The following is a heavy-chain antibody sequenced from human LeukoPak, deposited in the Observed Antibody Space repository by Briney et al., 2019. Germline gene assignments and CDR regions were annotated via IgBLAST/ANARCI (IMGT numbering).Heavy chain of an antibody. V-gene: IGHV3-30*03. Sequence: GGSLRLSCAASGFTFSSYGMHWVRQAPGKGLEWVAVISYDGSNKYYADSVKGRFTISRDNSKNTLYLQMNSLRAEDTAVYYCATYYYDSSGYYPGFDYWGQGTLVTVSS. CDR1: GFTFSSYG. CDR3: ATYYYDSSGYYPGFDY. D-gene: IGHD3-22*01. J-gene: IGHJ4*02. CDR2: ISYDGSNK.